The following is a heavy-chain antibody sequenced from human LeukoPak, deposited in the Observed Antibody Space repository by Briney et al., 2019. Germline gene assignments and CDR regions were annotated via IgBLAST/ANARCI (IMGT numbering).Heavy chain of an antibody. D-gene: IGHD3-22*01. Sequence: SETLSLTCAVYGGSFNNYFWSWIRQPPGKGLEWIGEVNQYGVTNYNPSLKSRVTISVDTSKNQFSLKLSSVTAADTAVYYCAMADSSGYYGYWGQGTLVTVSS. J-gene: IGHJ4*02. CDR1: GGSFNNYF. CDR2: VNQYGVT. V-gene: IGHV4-34*01. CDR3: AMADSSGYYGY.